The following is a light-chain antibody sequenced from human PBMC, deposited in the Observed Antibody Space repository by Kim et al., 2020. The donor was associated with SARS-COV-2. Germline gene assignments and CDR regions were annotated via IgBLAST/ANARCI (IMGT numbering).Light chain of an antibody. CDR2: DVT. J-gene: IGLJ2*01. V-gene: IGLV2-11*01. CDR1: SSDVGSYNY. Sequence: PGRSVTISCTGTSSDVGSYNYVSWYQQHPGKAPKLIIYDVTKRPSGVPDRFSGSKSGNTASLTISGLQAEDEADYYCCSYAGSVVFGGGTQLTVL. CDR3: CSYAGSVV.